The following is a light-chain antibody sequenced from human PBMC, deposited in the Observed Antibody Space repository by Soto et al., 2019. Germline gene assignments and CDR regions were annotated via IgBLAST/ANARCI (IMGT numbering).Light chain of an antibody. V-gene: IGKV3-20*01. J-gene: IGKJ1*01. Sequence: EIVLTQSPGTLSLSPGERATLSCRASHSVSSSYLAWYQQKPGQPPRLLIYGASSRATGIPDRFSGSGSGTDFTLTISRLEPEDFAVYYCQQYGSSGTFGQGTKVDIK. CDR1: HSVSSSY. CDR3: QQYGSSGT. CDR2: GAS.